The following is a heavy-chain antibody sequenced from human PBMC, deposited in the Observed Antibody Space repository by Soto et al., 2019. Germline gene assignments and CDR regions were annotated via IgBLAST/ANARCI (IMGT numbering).Heavy chain of an antibody. J-gene: IGHJ4*02. CDR1: GYTFSSNG. D-gene: IGHD6-19*01. Sequence: QVQLVQSGAEVKKPGASVKVSCKASGYTFSSNGVSWVRQAPGQGLEWMGWISTFNGNAHYAQKFQGRVTMTTDTSTKTAYMELGSLNSDDTAVYYCARLNGYSSGWYDYWGQGTLVTVSS. CDR2: ISTFNGNA. V-gene: IGHV1-18*04. CDR3: ARLNGYSSGWYDY.